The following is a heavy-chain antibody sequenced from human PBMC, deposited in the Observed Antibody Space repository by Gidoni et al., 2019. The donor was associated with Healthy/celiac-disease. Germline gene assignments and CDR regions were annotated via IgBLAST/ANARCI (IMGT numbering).Heavy chain of an antibody. CDR2: ICYDGSTN. J-gene: IGHJ3*02. D-gene: IGHD6-13*01. V-gene: IGHV3-33*01. CDR3: ARDGIAAAGTGAFDI. CDR1: GFTCSSYG. Sequence: QVQLVESGGGVVQTGRSLSRSCAATGFTCSSYGMHWVRQAPGKGLEWVSVICYDGSTNYYAYSVKGRFTISRDNSKNSLYLQMNSLRAEDTAVYYCARDGIAAAGTGAFDIWGQGTMVTVSS.